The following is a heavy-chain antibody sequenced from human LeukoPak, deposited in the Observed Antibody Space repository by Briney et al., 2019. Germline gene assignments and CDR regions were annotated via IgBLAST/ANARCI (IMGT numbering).Heavy chain of an antibody. Sequence: PGGSLRLACAASAFTFSSYWMVWVRQAPGKGPEWVANINQDGNEKYYVDSVKGRFTISRDNTKNSLYLQMNSLRAEDTAVYYCARAGTYYDSSGYYDRNAFDIWGQGTMVTVSS. V-gene: IGHV3-7*01. J-gene: IGHJ3*02. D-gene: IGHD3-22*01. CDR3: ARAGTYYDSSGYYDRNAFDI. CDR1: AFTFSSYW. CDR2: INQDGNEK.